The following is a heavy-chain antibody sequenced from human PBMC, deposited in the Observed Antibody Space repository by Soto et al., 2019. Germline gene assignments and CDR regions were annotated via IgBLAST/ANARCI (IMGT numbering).Heavy chain of an antibody. CDR3: ARSTLVVVTLFDY. V-gene: IGHV3-7*03. CDR2: IKQDGSEK. J-gene: IGHJ4*02. Sequence: LRLSCAASGFTFSSYWMSWVRQAPGKGLEWVANIKQDGSEKYYVDSVKGRFTISRDNAKNSLYLQMNSLRAEDTAVYYCARSTLVVVTLFDYWGQGTLVTVSS. D-gene: IGHD3-22*01. CDR1: GFTFSSYW.